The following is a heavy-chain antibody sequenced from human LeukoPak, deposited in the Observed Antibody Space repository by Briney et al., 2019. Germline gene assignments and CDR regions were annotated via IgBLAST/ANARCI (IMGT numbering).Heavy chain of an antibody. CDR2: IYTSGST. J-gene: IGHJ4*02. V-gene: IGHV4-4*07. D-gene: IGHD6-6*01. Sequence: PSETLSLTCTVSGGSISSYYWSWIRQPAGKGLEWIGRIYTSGSTNYNPSLKSRVTMSVDTSKNQFSLKLSSVTAADTAVYYCARERPPISIAARGFELDYWGQGTLVTVSS. CDR3: ARERPPISIAARGFELDY. CDR1: GGSISSYY.